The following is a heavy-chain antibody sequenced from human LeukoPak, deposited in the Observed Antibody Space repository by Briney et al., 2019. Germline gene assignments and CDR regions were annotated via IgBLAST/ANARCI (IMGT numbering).Heavy chain of an antibody. CDR2: IKQDGGEM. CDR3: AREDHANYNY. CDR1: GFTFNSYW. D-gene: IGHD4/OR15-4a*01. V-gene: IGHV3-7*01. Sequence: GGSLRLSCAASGFTFNSYWMSWVRQAPGKGLEWVANIKQDGGEMFYVDSVKGRFTISRDNAKNSLYLQMNSLRAEDTAVYYCAREDHANYNYWGQGTLVTVSS. J-gene: IGHJ4*02.